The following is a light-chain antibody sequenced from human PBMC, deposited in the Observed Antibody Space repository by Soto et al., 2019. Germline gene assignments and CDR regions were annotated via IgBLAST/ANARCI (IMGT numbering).Light chain of an antibody. Sequence: VLTQSPVTLSLSPGERATLSCRASQTISSAYLSWYQQKPGQAPRLLIYGASNRATDIPDRFSGSGSGTDFTLSISRLEPEDFAVYYCQQYGTSPPATFGQGTRLEIK. CDR3: QQYGTSPPAT. V-gene: IGKV3-20*01. J-gene: IGKJ5*01. CDR1: QTISSAY. CDR2: GAS.